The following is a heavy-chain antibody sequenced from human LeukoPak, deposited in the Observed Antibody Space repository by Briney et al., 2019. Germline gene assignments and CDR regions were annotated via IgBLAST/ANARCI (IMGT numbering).Heavy chain of an antibody. Sequence: GASVRVSCKASGFTFTGYYVQWLRQAPGQGLEWVGWMYFNSGATRYAPKFQGRVTMTRDTSISTAYMELSSLRADDTAMYYCAREGSSGQDWYAFDVWGQETMVTVSS. CDR3: AREGSSGQDWYAFDV. CDR1: GFTFTGYY. D-gene: IGHD5-12*01. CDR2: MYFNSGAT. J-gene: IGHJ3*01. V-gene: IGHV1-2*02.